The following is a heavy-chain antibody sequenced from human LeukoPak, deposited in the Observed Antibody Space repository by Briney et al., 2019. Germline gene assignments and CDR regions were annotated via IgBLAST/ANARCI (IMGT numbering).Heavy chain of an antibody. V-gene: IGHV4-61*02. J-gene: IGHJ4*02. D-gene: IGHD5-18*01. Sequence: SETLSLTCTVSGGSISNLDYYWTWIRQPAGKRLEWIGRIYTSGSANYNPSLRSRVTISVDTSKNQFSLKLSSVTAADTAVYYCARNMVDTAIGYYFDYWGQGTLVTVSS. CDR3: ARNMVDTAIGYYFDY. CDR1: GGSISNLDYY. CDR2: IYTSGSA.